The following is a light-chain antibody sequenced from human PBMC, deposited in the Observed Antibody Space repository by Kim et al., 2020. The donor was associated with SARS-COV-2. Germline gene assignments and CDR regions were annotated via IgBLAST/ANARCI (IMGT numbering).Light chain of an antibody. V-gene: IGKV1-5*03. J-gene: IGKJ2*01. CDR2: GAS. Sequence: SSAVGNRFALTCRGKRIVSTSLSWFPHKPGKAPRVLIYGASTRKTGVPSRVSGSGAGTEFTLTISSLQPDDSVAYYCQQYGTPHYNFGQGTKLEI. CDR1: RIVSTS. CDR3: QQYGTPHYN.